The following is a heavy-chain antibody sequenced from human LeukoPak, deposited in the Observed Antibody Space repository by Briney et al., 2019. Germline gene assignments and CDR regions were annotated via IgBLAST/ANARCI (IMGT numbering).Heavy chain of an antibody. CDR1: GDIVSRNSAA. CDR3: ARNDYDTSDAFDI. J-gene: IGHJ3*02. CDR2: TYYRSKWYS. D-gene: IGHD3-22*01. V-gene: IGHV6-1*01. Sequence: SQTLSLTCALSGDIVSRNSAAWNWIRQSPSRGLEWLGRTYYRSKWYSDYALSVKGRITINPDSSKNQFSLQLNSVTPEDTAVYYCARNDYDTSDAFDIWGQGTVVTVSS.